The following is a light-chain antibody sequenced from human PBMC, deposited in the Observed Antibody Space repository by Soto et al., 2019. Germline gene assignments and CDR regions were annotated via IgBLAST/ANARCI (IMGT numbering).Light chain of an antibody. J-gene: IGKJ1*01. Sequence: DIQMTQSPSTMSASVGDRVTITCRASKRISSWWAWYQQKPGRAPKLLIYKASSLETGVPSRFSGSGSGTEFTLIISSLQPDDFASYYCQQYGSSSPWTFGQGTKVEIK. CDR3: QQYGSSSPWT. CDR2: KAS. CDR1: KRISSW. V-gene: IGKV1-5*03.